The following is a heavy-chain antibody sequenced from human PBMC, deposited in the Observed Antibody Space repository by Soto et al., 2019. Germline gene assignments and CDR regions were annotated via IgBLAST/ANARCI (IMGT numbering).Heavy chain of an antibody. CDR2: ISGSGGST. CDR1: GFTFSSYA. D-gene: IGHD4-17*01. J-gene: IGHJ6*02. V-gene: IGHV3-23*01. CDR3: AAAGSSGDYRYYYYGMDV. Sequence: GSLRLSCAASGFTFSSYAMSWVRQAPGKGLEWVSAISGSGGSTYYADSVKGRFTISSDNSKNTLYLQMNSLRAEDTAVYYCAAAGSSGDYRYYYYGMDVWGQGTTVTVSS.